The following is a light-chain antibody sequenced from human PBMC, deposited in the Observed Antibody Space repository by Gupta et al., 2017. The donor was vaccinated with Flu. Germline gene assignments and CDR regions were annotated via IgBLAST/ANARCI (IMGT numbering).Light chain of an antibody. Sequence: ETVLTQSPAPPSLSPGESATLSCRASLSVRTNFVAWYQRKPGQAPRLLIYGTSNRATGIPDRFSGSGCWTDFTLTISRLEPDDFAVYYCQVYGTSPPFTFGPGTKVEIK. J-gene: IGKJ3*01. CDR3: QVYGTSPPFT. V-gene: IGKV3-20*01. CDR1: LSVRTNF. CDR2: GTS.